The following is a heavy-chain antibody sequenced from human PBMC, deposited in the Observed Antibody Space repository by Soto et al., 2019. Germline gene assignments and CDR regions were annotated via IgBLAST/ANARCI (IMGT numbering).Heavy chain of an antibody. J-gene: IGHJ3*02. D-gene: IGHD3-10*01. CDR1: GGTFSSYA. Sequence: GASVKVCCKASGGTFSSYAISWVRQSPGQGLEWMGGIIPIFGTANYAQKFQGRVTITADESTSTAYMELSSLRSEDTAVYYCARVVIGSGNAFEIWGQGTMVTVSS. V-gene: IGHV1-69*13. CDR2: IIPIFGTA. CDR3: ARVVIGSGNAFEI.